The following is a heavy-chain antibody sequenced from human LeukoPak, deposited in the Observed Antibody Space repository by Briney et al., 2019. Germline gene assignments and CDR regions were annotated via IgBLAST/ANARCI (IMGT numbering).Heavy chain of an antibody. V-gene: IGHV4-59*08. Sequence: SETLSLTCTVSGGSISSYYWSWIRQPPGKGLEWIGYIYYSGSTNYNPSLKSRVTISVDTSKNQFSLKLSSVTAADTAVYYCARVGGGYGDYVDYWGQGTLVTVSS. D-gene: IGHD4-17*01. CDR3: ARVGGGYGDYVDY. J-gene: IGHJ4*02. CDR1: GGSISSYY. CDR2: IYYSGST.